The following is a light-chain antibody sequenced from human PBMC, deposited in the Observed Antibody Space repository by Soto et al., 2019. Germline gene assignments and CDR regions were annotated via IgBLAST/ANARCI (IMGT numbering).Light chain of an antibody. J-gene: IGLJ1*01. CDR2: SHN. Sequence: QSVLTQPPSASGTPGQRVTISCSGSSSHIGSNTVNWYQQLPGTAPKLLIYSHNQRPSGVPDRFSGSKSGTSASLAISGLQSEEEDDYYCAAWDDSLNGYVFGSGTKLTVL. CDR3: AAWDDSLNGYV. V-gene: IGLV1-44*01. CDR1: SSHIGSNT.